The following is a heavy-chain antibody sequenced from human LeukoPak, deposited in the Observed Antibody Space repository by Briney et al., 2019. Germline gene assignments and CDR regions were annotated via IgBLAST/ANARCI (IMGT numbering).Heavy chain of an antibody. CDR2: IYTSGST. CDR3: ARDKGYYDSSGYLYDAFDI. Sequence: SQTLSLTCTVSGGSISSGRYYWSWIRPPAGKGLEWIGRIYTSGSTNYNPSLKSRVTISVDTSKNQFSLKLSSVTAADTAVYYCARDKGYYDSSGYLYDAFDIWGQGTMVTVSS. V-gene: IGHV4-61*02. CDR1: GGSISSGRYY. D-gene: IGHD3-22*01. J-gene: IGHJ3*02.